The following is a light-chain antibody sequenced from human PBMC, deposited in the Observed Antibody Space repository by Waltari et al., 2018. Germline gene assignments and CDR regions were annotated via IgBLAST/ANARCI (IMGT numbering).Light chain of an antibody. Sequence: QSALTQPPSASGSPGQSVTISCTGTSSDIGGYKYVSWYRQHPGKGPKLLIYGVSKRPSGVPNRFSGSKSGNTASLTVSGLQAEDEADYYCSSYAGSNNLVFGTGTKVTVL. J-gene: IGLJ1*01. CDR2: GVS. CDR1: SSDIGGYKY. CDR3: SSYAGSNNLV. V-gene: IGLV2-8*01.